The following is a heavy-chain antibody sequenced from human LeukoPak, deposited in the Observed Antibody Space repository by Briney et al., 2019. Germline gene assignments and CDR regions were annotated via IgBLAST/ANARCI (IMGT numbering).Heavy chain of an antibody. CDR1: GGSISSGGYY. CDR2: IYHSGST. Sequence: PSETLSLTGTVSGGSISSGGYYWSWIRQPPWKGLEWIGYIYHSGSTYYNPSLKSRVTISVDRSKNQFSLKLSSVTAADTAVYYCARAGIAAAGSFDYWGQGTLVTVSS. V-gene: IGHV4-30-2*01. D-gene: IGHD6-13*01. J-gene: IGHJ4*02. CDR3: ARAGIAAAGSFDY.